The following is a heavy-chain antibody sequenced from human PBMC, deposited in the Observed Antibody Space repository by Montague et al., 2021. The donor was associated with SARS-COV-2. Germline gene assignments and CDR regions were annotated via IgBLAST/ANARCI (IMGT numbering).Heavy chain of an antibody. Sequence: SETLSLTCAVYGGSLSGYYWAWIRQTPEKGLEWIGGINHSGNTNYNPSLKSRLTISVDTSKKQFSLKLSSVTTADTAVYYCARGADYDFWSGYLRYKWFDPWGLGTPVTVSS. CDR1: GGSLSGYY. J-gene: IGHJ5*02. D-gene: IGHD3-3*01. V-gene: IGHV4-34*01. CDR3: ARGADYDFWSGYLRYKWFDP. CDR2: INHSGNT.